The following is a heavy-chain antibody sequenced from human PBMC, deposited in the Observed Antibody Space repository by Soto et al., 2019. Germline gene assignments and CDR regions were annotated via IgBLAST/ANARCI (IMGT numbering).Heavy chain of an antibody. CDR1: GFTFSMYS. CDR2: ISDDGRST. J-gene: IGHJ4*02. CDR3: VKLAEYGVDEG. Sequence: TGGSLRLSCSASGFTFSMYSMHWIRQAPGKGLEYVSAISDDGRSTYYADSVKGRYTISRDNSNNAVFLQMSSLRPDDTAVYYCVKLAEYGVDEGWGLGTLVTVSS. D-gene: IGHD4-17*01. V-gene: IGHV3-64D*06.